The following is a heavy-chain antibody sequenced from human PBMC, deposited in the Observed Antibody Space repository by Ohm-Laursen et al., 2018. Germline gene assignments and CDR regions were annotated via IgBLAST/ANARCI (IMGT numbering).Heavy chain of an antibody. D-gene: IGHD3-10*01. V-gene: IGHV3-23*01. CDR1: GFIVRKNH. CDR2: ISGSGGST. Sequence: GSPRLPCSTPGFIVRKNHKSWGPQAPGKGLEGGSAISGSGGSTYYADSVKGRFTISRDNSMDTLYLQMNSLSAEDTAVYFCARDFAGYYDYWGQGTLVTVSS. CDR3: ARDFAGYYDY. J-gene: IGHJ4*02.